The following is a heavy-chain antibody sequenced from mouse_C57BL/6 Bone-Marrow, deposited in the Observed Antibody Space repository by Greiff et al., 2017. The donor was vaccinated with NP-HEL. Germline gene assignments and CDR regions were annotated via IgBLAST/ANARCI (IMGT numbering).Heavy chain of an antibody. CDR2: INPSSGYT. J-gene: IGHJ4*01. CDR3: ARFGYPYYYAMDY. D-gene: IGHD2-2*01. CDR1: GYTFTSYT. Sequence: VKLQESGAELARPGASVKMSCKASGYTFTSYTMHWVKQRPGQGLEWIGYINPSSGYTKYNQKFKDKATLTADKSSSTAYMQLSSLTSEDSAVYYCARFGYPYYYAMDYWGQGTSVTVSS. V-gene: IGHV1-4*01.